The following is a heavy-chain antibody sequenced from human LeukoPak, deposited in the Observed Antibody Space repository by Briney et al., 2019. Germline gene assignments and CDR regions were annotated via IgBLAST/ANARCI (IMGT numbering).Heavy chain of an antibody. J-gene: IGHJ5*02. D-gene: IGHD1-26*01. V-gene: IGHV3-23*01. CDR2: ISGSGGST. CDR1: GFTFSTYA. Sequence: PGGSLRLSCAASGFTFSTYAMSWVRQAPGKGLEWVSAISGSGGSTYYADSVKGRFTISRDNSKNTLYLQMNSLRAEDTAVYYCAKSVSPSYLFSFIDPWGQGTLVTVSS. CDR3: AKSVSPSYLFSFIDP.